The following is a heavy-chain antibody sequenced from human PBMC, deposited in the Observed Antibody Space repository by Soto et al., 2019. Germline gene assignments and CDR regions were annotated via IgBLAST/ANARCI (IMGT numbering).Heavy chain of an antibody. CDR2: IKQDGSEK. CDR1: GFTFSSYW. D-gene: IGHD3-22*01. CDR3: VRNFDSGGYSSFDY. J-gene: IGHJ4*02. Sequence: PGGSLRLSCAASGFTFSSYWMSWVRQAPGKGLEWVANIKQDGSEKYYVDSVKGRFTISRDNAKNSLYLQMNSLRAEDTAIYYCVRNFDSGGYSSFDYWGQGTLVTVSS. V-gene: IGHV3-7*01.